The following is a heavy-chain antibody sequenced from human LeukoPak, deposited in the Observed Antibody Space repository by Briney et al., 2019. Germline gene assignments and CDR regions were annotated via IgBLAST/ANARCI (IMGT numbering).Heavy chain of an antibody. V-gene: IGHV4-59*01. CDR2: IYYSGST. CDR3: ARWGAAGGTYYDILTGYYPGKYDAFDI. J-gene: IGHJ3*02. D-gene: IGHD3-9*01. Sequence: SETLSLTCTVSGGSLSSYYWSWIRQPPGKGLEWIGYIYYSGSTNYNPSLKSRVTISVDTSKNQFSLKLSSVTAADTAVYYCARWGAAGGTYYDILTGYYPGKYDAFDIWGQGTMVTVSS. CDR1: GGSLSSYY.